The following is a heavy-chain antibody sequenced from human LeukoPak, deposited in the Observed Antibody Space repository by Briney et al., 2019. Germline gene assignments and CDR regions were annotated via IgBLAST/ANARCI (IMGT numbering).Heavy chain of an antibody. J-gene: IGHJ6*02. Sequence: GASVKVSCKASGYTFTSYAMNWVRQAPGQGLEWMGWINTNTGDPTYAQGFTGRFVFSVDTSVSTAYLQISSLKAEDTAVYYCARDTGTASPSPLYYYYYGLDVWGQGTTVTVSS. CDR2: INTNTGDP. CDR1: GYTFTSYA. D-gene: IGHD5-18*01. V-gene: IGHV7-4-1*02. CDR3: ARDTGTASPSPLYYYYYGLDV.